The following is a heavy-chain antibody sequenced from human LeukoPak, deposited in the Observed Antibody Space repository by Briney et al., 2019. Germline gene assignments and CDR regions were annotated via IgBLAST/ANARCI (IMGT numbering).Heavy chain of an antibody. V-gene: IGHV3-23*01. CDR1: GFTFSDYA. CDR3: AKHLGLAVAGNFFH. J-gene: IGHJ4*02. Sequence: GGSLRLSCAASGFTFSDYAMSWVRQAPGRGLEWLSAISGDGIPIYYADSLKGRFTVSRDNSKNPLFLQMNSLTAEDAATYYCAKHLGLAVAGNFFHWGQGTLVTVSS. CDR2: ISGDGIPI. D-gene: IGHD6-19*01.